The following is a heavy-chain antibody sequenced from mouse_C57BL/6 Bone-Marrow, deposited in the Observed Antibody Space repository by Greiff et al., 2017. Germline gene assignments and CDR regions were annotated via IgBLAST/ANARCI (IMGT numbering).Heavy chain of an antibody. D-gene: IGHD1-1*01. Sequence: EVQRVESGGGLVQPGESLKLSCESNEYEFPSHDMSWVRKTPEKRLELVAAINSDGGSTYYPDTMERRFIISRDNTKKTLYLQMSSLRSEDTALYYCARHGPNYDGNHWYFDVWGTGTTVTVSS. V-gene: IGHV5-2*01. CDR3: ARHGPNYDGNHWYFDV. CDR2: INSDGGST. CDR1: EYEFPSHD. J-gene: IGHJ1*03.